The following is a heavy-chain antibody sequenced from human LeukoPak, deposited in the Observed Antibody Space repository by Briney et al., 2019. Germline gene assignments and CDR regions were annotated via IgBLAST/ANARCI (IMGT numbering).Heavy chain of an antibody. D-gene: IGHD3-3*01. Sequence: GGSLRLSCAASGSTFDRHTMHWVRQPPGKGPEWVSLIGWDGTNIDYADSVKGRFTISRDNSKNFVYLQMHSLRTEDTALYYCTKDMEWGMDVWGQGTTVIVSS. CDR3: TKDMEWGMDV. CDR2: IGWDGTNI. V-gene: IGHV3-43*01. CDR1: GSTFDRHT. J-gene: IGHJ6*02.